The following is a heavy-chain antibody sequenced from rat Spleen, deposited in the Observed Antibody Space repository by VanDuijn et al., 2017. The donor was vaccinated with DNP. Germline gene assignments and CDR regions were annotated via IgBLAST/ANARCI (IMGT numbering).Heavy chain of an antibody. Sequence: EVQLQESGPGLVKPSQSLSLTCSVTGYSITSSYRWNWIRKFPGNKLEWMGYINSAGSTYSNPSLKSRTSITRDTPKNQFSLQVNSVTTEDTATYYCARSSATGSSGYWYFDFWGPGTMVTVSS. V-gene: IGHV3-3*01. CDR1: GYSITSSYR. CDR3: ARSSATGSSGYWYFDF. D-gene: IGHD5-1*01. CDR2: INSAGST. J-gene: IGHJ1*01.